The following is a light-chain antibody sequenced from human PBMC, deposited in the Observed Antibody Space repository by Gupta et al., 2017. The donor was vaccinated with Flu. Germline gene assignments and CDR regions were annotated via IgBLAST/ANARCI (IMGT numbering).Light chain of an antibody. J-gene: IGLJ3*02. CDR1: SPNIGNNY. V-gene: IGLV1-51*01. CDR2: DNN. Sequence: QPVLPQPPSVPPAPPPHVTISCSGSSPNIGNNYVSWYQQLPGTAPKLPIYDNNKRPSGIPDRFSGSKSGTSATLSITGLQTGDEADYYCGAWDSNRSAEVFGGGTKLTVL. CDR3: GAWDSNRSAEV.